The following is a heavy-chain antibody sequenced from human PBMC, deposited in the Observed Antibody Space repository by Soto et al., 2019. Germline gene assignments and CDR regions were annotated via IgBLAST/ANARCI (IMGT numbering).Heavy chain of an antibody. CDR3: ARERKFDFWRKGLDV. D-gene: IGHD3-3*01. Sequence: ASVKVSCKASGYTFTSYDINWVRQAPGQGLEWLGWMDPNSGSTGYAQNFQGRVTMTRNNSINTAHMELSSLGSEDAAVYYCARERKFDFWRKGLDVWGQGTTVTVSS. CDR1: GYTFTSYD. CDR2: MDPNSGST. V-gene: IGHV1-8*01. J-gene: IGHJ6*02.